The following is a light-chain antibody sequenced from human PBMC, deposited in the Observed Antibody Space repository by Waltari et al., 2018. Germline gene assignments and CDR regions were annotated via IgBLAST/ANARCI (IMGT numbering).Light chain of an antibody. CDR1: TIGSLP. Sequence: SYVLTQPPSVSVAPGQPARVTCEGYTIGSLPVQWYQQKPGQAPVLVIYYDSDRPSGIPERISGSKSGNTATLTISRVEAGDEAAYYCQLWESGSDRVVFGGGTKLTVL. J-gene: IGLJ2*01. CDR2: YDS. CDR3: QLWESGSDRVV. V-gene: IGLV3-21*01.